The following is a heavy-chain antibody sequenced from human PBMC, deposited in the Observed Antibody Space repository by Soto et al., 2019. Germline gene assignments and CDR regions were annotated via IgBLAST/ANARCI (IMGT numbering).Heavy chain of an antibody. D-gene: IGHD6-6*01. J-gene: IGHJ3*02. CDR3: ARVAIAARPSALDI. CDR1: GYSFASYG. V-gene: IGHV1-18*01. Sequence: GASVKVSCKASGYSFASYGISWVRQAPGQGLEWMGWISAYNGNTNYAQKLQGSVTMTTDTSISTAYMELSRLRSDDTAVYYCARVAIAARPSALDIWGQGTMVTVSS. CDR2: ISAYNGNT.